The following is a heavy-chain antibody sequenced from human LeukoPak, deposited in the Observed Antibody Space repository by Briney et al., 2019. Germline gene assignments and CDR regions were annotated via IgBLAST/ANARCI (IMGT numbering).Heavy chain of an antibody. D-gene: IGHD3-16*01. J-gene: IGHJ6*02. V-gene: IGHV1-69*13. CDR2: IIPIFGTA. CDR1: GNSISNYA. CDR3: TTRACHAGGCSSSFYYYYGLHF. Sequence: SVKVFCKASGNSISNYAVSWVRQAPGQGFEWMGGIIPIFGTADYAQKFQGRVTITADQSTSTTYMALSSLKSEDTATYYCTTRACHAGGCSSSFYYYYGLHFWGQGTTVSVSS.